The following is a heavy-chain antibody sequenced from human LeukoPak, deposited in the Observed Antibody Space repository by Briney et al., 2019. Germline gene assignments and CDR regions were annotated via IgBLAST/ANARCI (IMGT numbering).Heavy chain of an antibody. V-gene: IGHV1-46*01. CDR2: INPSGGST. CDR3: ARDLGGGFIAAAGTIDY. J-gene: IGHJ4*02. CDR1: GYTFTGYY. D-gene: IGHD6-13*01. Sequence: ASVKVSCKASGYTFTGYYMHWVRQAPGQGLEWMGIINPSGGSTSYAQKFQGRVTMTRDTSTSTVYMELSSLRSEDTAVYYCARDLGGGFIAAAGTIDYWGQGTLVTVSS.